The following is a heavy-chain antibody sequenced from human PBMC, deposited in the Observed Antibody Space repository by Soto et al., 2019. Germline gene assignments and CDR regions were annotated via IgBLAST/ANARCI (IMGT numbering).Heavy chain of an antibody. D-gene: IGHD6-13*01. Sequence: GGSLRLSCAASGFTFSDYCMSWIRQAPGRGLEWISYINRSGSIKYYVDSVKGRFTISRDNAKNSLYLQMNSLRAEDTAIYYCTRGGDTAAPVDVWGQGTPVTVSS. CDR1: GFTFSDYC. V-gene: IGHV3-11*01. J-gene: IGHJ6*02. CDR3: TRGGDTAAPVDV. CDR2: INRSGSIK.